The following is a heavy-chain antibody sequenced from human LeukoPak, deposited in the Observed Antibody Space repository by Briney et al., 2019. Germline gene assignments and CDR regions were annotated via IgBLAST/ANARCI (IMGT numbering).Heavy chain of an antibody. CDR3: ARGRLERRYYYYTDV. J-gene: IGHJ6*03. V-gene: IGHV1-8*01. CDR1: GYTFTSSD. Sequence: GASVKVSCKASGYTFTSSDIYWVRQATGQGLEWMGWMNPNSGNTGYAQKFQGRVTITRNTSISTAYMELSSLRSEDTAVYYCARGRLERRYYYYTDVWGKGTTVTVSS. D-gene: IGHD1-1*01. CDR2: MNPNSGNT.